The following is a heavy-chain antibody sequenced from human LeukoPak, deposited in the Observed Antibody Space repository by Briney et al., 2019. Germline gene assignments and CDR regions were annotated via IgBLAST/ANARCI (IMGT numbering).Heavy chain of an antibody. CDR2: IKQDGSEK. D-gene: IGHD4-23*01. Sequence: PGGSLRLSCAASGFTFSTYWMSWVRQAPGKGLEWVANIKQDGSEKYYVDSVKGRFTISRDNAKNSLYLQMNSLRAEDTAVYYCARVGGKIAFDIWGQGTMVTVSS. J-gene: IGHJ3*02. CDR3: ARVGGKIAFDI. V-gene: IGHV3-7*01. CDR1: GFTFSTYW.